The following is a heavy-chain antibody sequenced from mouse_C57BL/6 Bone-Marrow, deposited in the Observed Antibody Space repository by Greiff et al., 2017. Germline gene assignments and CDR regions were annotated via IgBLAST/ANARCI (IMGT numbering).Heavy chain of an antibody. V-gene: IGHV1-64*01. CDR2: IHPNSGST. D-gene: IGHD3-2*02. CDR3: ARGLRLLAY. Sequence: QVQLQQPGAELVKPGASVKLSCKASGYTFTSYWMHWVKQRPGQGLEWIGMIHPNSGSTNYNEKFKSKATLTVGKSSSTAYMQLSSLTSEDSAVYYCARGLRLLAYWGQGTLVTVSA. J-gene: IGHJ3*01. CDR1: GYTFTSYW.